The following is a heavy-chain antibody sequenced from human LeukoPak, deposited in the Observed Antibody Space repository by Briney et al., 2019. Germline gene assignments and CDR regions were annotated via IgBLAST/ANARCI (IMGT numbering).Heavy chain of an antibody. V-gene: IGHV4-59*01. CDR1: GASISSYF. Sequence: SETLSLTCTVSGASISSYFCTWIRQSPGKGLEWIGYISNIGSTNYNPSLKSRVTISGDTSKNQFSLKLRSVTAADTAVYHCTRDRSALDTWGQGTMVTVSS. J-gene: IGHJ3*02. CDR3: TRDRSALDT. CDR2: ISNIGST.